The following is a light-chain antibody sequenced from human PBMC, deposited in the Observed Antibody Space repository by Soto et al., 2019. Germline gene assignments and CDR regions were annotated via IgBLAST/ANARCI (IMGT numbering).Light chain of an antibody. Sequence: QSVLTQPPSASGSPGQSVTISCTGTSSDVGGYNYVSWYQQHPGKAPKLMIYEVSKRPSGVPDRFSGSKSGNTASLTVSELQAEDEADYYCSSYAGRYVVFGGGTKLTVL. CDR2: EVS. J-gene: IGLJ2*01. CDR1: SSDVGGYNY. V-gene: IGLV2-8*01. CDR3: SSYAGRYVV.